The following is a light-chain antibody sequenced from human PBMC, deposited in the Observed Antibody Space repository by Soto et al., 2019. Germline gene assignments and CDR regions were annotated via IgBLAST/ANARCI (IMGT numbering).Light chain of an antibody. J-gene: IGLJ1*01. Sequence: QSVLTQPPSVSGSPGQRVTISCTWSSSNIGAGYDVHWYQQLPGAAPKLLIYANNNRPSGVPDRFSGSKSDTSASLAITGLQAEDEADYYCQSYDTSLSRSYVFGTGTKVTVL. CDR3: QSYDTSLSRSYV. CDR1: SSNIGAGYD. V-gene: IGLV1-40*01. CDR2: ANN.